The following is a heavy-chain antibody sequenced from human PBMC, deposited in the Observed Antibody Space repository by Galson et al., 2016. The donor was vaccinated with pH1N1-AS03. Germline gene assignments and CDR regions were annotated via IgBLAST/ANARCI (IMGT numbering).Heavy chain of an antibody. D-gene: IGHD6-6*01. CDR1: GGTFSNYA. V-gene: IGHV1-69*06. CDR3: ARAGREEYRSTSFKSYHYYYGIDV. CDR2: ITPIFSTT. J-gene: IGHJ6*02. Sequence: SVKVSCKASGGTFSNYAFNWVRLAPGQGLEWMGGITPIFSTTKYAQKFQGRVTITADKSTNTADMELRSLRSEDTALYYCARAGREEYRSTSFKSYHYYYGIDVWGQGTTVIVSS.